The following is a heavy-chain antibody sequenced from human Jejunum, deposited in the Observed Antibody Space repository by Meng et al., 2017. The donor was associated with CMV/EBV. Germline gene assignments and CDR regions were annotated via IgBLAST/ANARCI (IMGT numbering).Heavy chain of an antibody. Sequence: FRSYGMHWVRQAPGKGLEWVAVTWYDGTNKYHADSVKGRFTISRDNSKNTLYLQMNSLRDEDTAVYYCAKEMATTTTTGYYGMDVWGQGTTVTVSS. CDR2: TWYDGTNK. V-gene: IGHV3-33*06. CDR3: AKEMATTTTTGYYGMDV. CDR1: FRSYG. D-gene: IGHD1/OR15-1a*01. J-gene: IGHJ6*02.